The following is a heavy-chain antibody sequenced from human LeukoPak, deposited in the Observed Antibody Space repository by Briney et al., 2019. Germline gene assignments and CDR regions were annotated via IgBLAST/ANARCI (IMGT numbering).Heavy chain of an antibody. CDR2: ISSSSSYI. CDR1: GFTLSSYS. V-gene: IGHV3-21*01. D-gene: IGHD1/OR15-1a*01. J-gene: IGHJ4*02. Sequence: GGSLRLSCAASGFTLSSYSMNWVREAPGKGLEWVSSISSSSSYIYYADSVKGRFTISRDNARNTLYLQMNSLRVEETAIYYCARDRAESNWTNHTLFDSWGQGTPVTVSS. CDR3: ARDRAESNWTNHTLFDS.